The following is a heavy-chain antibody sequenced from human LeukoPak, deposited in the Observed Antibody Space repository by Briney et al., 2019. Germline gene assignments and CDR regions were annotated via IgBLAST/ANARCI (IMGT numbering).Heavy chain of an antibody. Sequence: GGSLRLSCAASGFTFSSYAMHWVRQAPGKGLEWVAVISYDGSNKYYADSVKGRFTISRDNSKNTLYLQMNSLRAEDTAVYYCARDGDYVWGSYRPDAFDIWGQGTMVTVSS. D-gene: IGHD3-16*02. CDR1: GFTFSSYA. CDR3: ARDGDYVWGSYRPDAFDI. CDR2: ISYDGSNK. J-gene: IGHJ3*02. V-gene: IGHV3-30-3*01.